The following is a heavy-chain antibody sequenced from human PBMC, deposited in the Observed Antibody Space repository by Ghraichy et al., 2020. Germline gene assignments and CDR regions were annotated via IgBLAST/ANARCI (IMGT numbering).Heavy chain of an antibody. J-gene: IGHJ3*02. Sequence: SQTLSLTCAVYGGSFSGYYWSWIRQPPGKGLEWIGEINHSGSTNYNPSLKSRVTISVDTSKNQFSLKLSSVTAADTAVYYCARDGVRNSSGWGDAFDIWGQGTMVTVSS. D-gene: IGHD6-19*01. V-gene: IGHV4-34*01. CDR1: GGSFSGYY. CDR3: ARDGVRNSSGWGDAFDI. CDR2: INHSGST.